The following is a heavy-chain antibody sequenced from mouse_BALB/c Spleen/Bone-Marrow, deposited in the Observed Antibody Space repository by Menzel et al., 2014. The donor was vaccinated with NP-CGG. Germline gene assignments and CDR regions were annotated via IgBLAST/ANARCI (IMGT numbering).Heavy chain of an antibody. CDR3: SKDGGYDYSYYFDY. CDR2: ISRGGHNI. CDR1: GFTFSRYS. J-gene: IGHJ2*01. V-gene: IGHV5-6-4*01. D-gene: IGHD2-4*01. Sequence: EVMLVESGGGLVQPGGSLKLSCAASGFTFSRYSMSWVRQALEKRLEWVATISRGGHNIYYPDTVKDRFTISRDNAKNTQYLQISSMRSENTDMYYCSKDGGYDYSYYFDYWGQGTTLTVSS.